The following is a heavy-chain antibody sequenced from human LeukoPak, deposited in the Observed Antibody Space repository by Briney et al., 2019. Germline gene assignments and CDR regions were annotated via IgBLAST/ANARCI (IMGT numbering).Heavy chain of an antibody. Sequence: GESLKISCKGSGYSFTSYWIGWVRQRPGKGLEWMGIIYTGDSDTRYSPSFQGQVTISADKSISTAYVQWISLEASDTAMYYCARRSQSGIYVEYWGQGTLVTVSS. V-gene: IGHV5-51*01. CDR3: ARRSQSGIYVEY. CDR1: GYSFTSYW. J-gene: IGHJ4*02. D-gene: IGHD1-26*01. CDR2: IYTGDSDT.